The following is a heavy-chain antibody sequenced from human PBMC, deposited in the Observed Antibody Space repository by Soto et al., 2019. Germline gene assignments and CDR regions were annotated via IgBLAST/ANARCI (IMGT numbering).Heavy chain of an antibody. CDR1: GYTFTSYG. J-gene: IGHJ5*02. Sequence: ASVKVSCKASGYTFTSYGISWVRLAPGQGLEWMGWISAYNGNTNYAQKLQGRVTMTTDTSTSTAYMELRSLRSDDTAVYYCARDWPYYDFWSGDYWFDPWGQGTLVTVSS. CDR3: ARDWPYYDFWSGDYWFDP. V-gene: IGHV1-18*04. D-gene: IGHD3-3*01. CDR2: ISAYNGNT.